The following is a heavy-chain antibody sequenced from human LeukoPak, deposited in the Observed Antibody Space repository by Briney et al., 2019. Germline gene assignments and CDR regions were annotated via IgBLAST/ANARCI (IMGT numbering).Heavy chain of an antibody. CDR3: AKDLDYDSSGYYYEVDY. CDR1: GFTFSSYA. J-gene: IGHJ4*02. CDR2: ISGSGGST. D-gene: IGHD3-22*01. V-gene: IGHV3-23*01. Sequence: GGSLRLSCAASGFTFSSYAMSWVRQAPGKGLEWVSAISGSGGSTYYADSVKGRSTISRDNSKNTLYLQMNSLRAEDTAVYYCAKDLDYDSSGYYYEVDYWGQGTLVTVSS.